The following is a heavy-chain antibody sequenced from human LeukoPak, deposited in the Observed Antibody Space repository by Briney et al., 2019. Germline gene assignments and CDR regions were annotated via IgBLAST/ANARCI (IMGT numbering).Heavy chain of an antibody. D-gene: IGHD4-17*01. CDR2: IYYSGST. CDR3: ARGGYGDYDADY. V-gene: IGHV4-30-4*01. CDR1: GDSISSGIYY. J-gene: IGHJ4*02. Sequence: SETLSLTCTVSGDSISSGIYYWSWIRQPPGKGLEWIGYIYYSGSTYYNPSLKSRVTISVDTSKNQFSLKLSSVTAADTAVYYCARGGYGDYDADYWGQGTLVTVSS.